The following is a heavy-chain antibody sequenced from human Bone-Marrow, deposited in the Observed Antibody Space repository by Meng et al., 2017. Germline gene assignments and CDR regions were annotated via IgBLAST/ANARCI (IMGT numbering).Heavy chain of an antibody. Sequence: QIQASGPWRVHPHQSPPPTGSVSVGSNNSGGYYWSWIRPHPGKGLEWIVYIYYTENTYYHPSLKSPMTISLDKSKNQFSLKLNSVTVADTAVYYCARGRASCSSGGCSLGWFDPWGQGTLVTVSS. CDR1: VGSNNSGGYY. J-gene: IGHJ5*02. V-gene: IGHV4-31*01. CDR3: ARGRASCSSGGCSLGWFDP. D-gene: IGHD2-15*01. CDR2: IYYTENT.